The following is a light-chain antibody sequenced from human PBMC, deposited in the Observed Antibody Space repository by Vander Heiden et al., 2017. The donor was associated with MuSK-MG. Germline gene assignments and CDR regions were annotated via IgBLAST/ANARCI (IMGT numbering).Light chain of an antibody. Sequence: QSAQTQPVSVSGYPGQSITISCTGTSSDIGGYNYVSWYQQHPGKAPKLMIFEVINRPSGVSNRFSGSKSGNTASLTISGLQAEDEADYYCSSYTSSSAVFGTGTKVTVL. V-gene: IGLV2-14*01. CDR2: EVI. CDR3: SSYTSSSAV. CDR1: SSDIGGYNY. J-gene: IGLJ1*01.